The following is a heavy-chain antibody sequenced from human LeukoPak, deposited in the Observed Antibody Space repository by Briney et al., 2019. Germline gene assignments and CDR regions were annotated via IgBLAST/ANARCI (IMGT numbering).Heavy chain of an antibody. D-gene: IGHD5-24*01. V-gene: IGHV3-33*06. CDR2: IWYDGSNK. CDR1: GFTFSSYG. Sequence: GGSLRLSCAASGFTFSSYGMHWVRQAPGKGLEWVAVIWYDGSNKYYADSVKGRLTISRDNSKNTLYLQMNSLRAEDTAVYYCAKDRRWLQSPLDYWGQGTLVTVSS. J-gene: IGHJ4*02. CDR3: AKDRRWLQSPLDY.